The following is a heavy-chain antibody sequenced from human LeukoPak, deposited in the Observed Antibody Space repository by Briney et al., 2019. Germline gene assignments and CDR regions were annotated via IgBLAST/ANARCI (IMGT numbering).Heavy chain of an antibody. J-gene: IGHJ4*02. Sequence: GGSLRLSCADSGFTFSSYWMSWGRQAPGKGLEWVANINQDGSDKYYVDSVKGRFTISRDNARNSLYLQMNSLRAEDTAVYYCARADWGSVDYWGQGTLVTVSS. D-gene: IGHD7-27*01. CDR2: INQDGSDK. V-gene: IGHV3-7*04. CDR1: GFTFSSYW. CDR3: ARADWGSVDY.